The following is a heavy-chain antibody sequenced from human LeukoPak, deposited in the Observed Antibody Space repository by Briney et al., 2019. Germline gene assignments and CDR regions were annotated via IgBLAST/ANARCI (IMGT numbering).Heavy chain of an antibody. V-gene: IGHV3-23*01. J-gene: IGHJ4*02. CDR2: ITGSGDKT. D-gene: IGHD4-17*01. CDR1: RFTFSNYA. Sequence: GGSLRLSCAASRFTFSNYAMHGVRQAPGKGLEWVSGITGSGDKTSYTDSLKGRFTISRDNSKNTLFLQISSLRADDTAVYYCAKDRVTTVTTFFSQFDYWGQGTLVTVSS. CDR3: AKDRVTTVTTFFSQFDY.